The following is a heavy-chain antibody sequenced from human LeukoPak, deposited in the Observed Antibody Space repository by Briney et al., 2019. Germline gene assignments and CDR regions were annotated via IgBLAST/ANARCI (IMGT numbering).Heavy chain of an antibody. D-gene: IGHD1-1*01. Sequence: GSLRLSCAASGFTFSSYSMNWVRQPPGEGLEWIGVVHHNGGTDYNPSLKSRITISLDTSKNQFSLKLTSVTPADTAVYYCAGSGTKLDIGDFDYWGQGTLVTVSS. J-gene: IGHJ4*02. V-gene: IGHV4-34*08. CDR3: AGSGTKLDIGDFDY. CDR1: GFTFSSYS. CDR2: VHHNGGT.